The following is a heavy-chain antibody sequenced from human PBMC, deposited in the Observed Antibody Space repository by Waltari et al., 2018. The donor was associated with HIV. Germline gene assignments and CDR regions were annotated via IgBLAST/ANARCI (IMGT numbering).Heavy chain of an antibody. Sequence: EVQLVESGGGLVQPEESLRLSCAATGFVFSSARMNWVRQAPGEGLEWISFISSSGSTIYYADFVKGRFTVSRDNAENSLYLQMNSLRDEDTAVYYCVRDPKTSWGELDYWGQGTLVAVSS. J-gene: IGHJ4*02. D-gene: IGHD3-16*01. CDR1: GFVFSSAR. CDR3: VRDPKTSWGELDY. CDR2: ISSSGSTI. V-gene: IGHV3-48*02.